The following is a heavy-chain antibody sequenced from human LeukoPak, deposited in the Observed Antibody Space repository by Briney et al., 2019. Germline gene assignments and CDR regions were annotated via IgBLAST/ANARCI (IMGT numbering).Heavy chain of an antibody. Sequence: SETLSLTCAVYGGSFSGYYWSWIRQPPGKGLEWIGEINHSGSTNYNPSLKSRVTISVDTSKNQFSLKLSSVTAADSAVYYCARGVVVPAAIGYYYYYMDVWGKGTTVTVSS. D-gene: IGHD2-2*01. CDR1: GGSFSGYY. V-gene: IGHV4-34*01. CDR2: INHSGST. J-gene: IGHJ6*03. CDR3: ARGVVVPAAIGYYYYYMDV.